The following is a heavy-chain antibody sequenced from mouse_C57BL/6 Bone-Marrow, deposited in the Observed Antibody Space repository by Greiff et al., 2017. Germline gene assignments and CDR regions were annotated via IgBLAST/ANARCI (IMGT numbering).Heavy chain of an antibody. V-gene: IGHV3-6*01. CDR3: ARGLYYGYDGGYYFDY. D-gene: IGHD2-2*01. CDR1: GYSITSGYY. CDR2: ISYDGSN. Sequence: EVKLMESGPGLVKPSQSLSLTCSVTGYSITSGYYWNWIRQFPGNKLEWMGYISYDGSNNYNPSLKNRISITRDTSKNQFFLKLNSVTTEDTATYYCARGLYYGYDGGYYFDYWGQGTTLTVSS. J-gene: IGHJ2*01.